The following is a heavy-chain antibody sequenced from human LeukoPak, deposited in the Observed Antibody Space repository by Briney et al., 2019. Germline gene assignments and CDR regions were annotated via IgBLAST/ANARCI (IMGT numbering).Heavy chain of an antibody. V-gene: IGHV3-21*04. D-gene: IGHD1-1*01. J-gene: IGHJ4*02. CDR2: ISSSSSYI. CDR3: AKEPPNSSFDY. CDR1: GFTFSSYS. Sequence: GGSLRLSCAASGFTFSSYSMNWVRQAPGKGLEWVSSISSSSSYIYYADSVKGRFTISRDNAKNSLYLQMNSVRAEDTAVYYCAKEPPNSSFDYWGQGTLVTVSS.